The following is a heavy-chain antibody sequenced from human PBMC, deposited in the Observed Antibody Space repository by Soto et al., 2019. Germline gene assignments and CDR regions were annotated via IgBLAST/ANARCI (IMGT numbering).Heavy chain of an antibody. CDR2: VGGDGGST. CDR3: AKRAGGSGSSVDY. J-gene: IGHJ4*02. V-gene: IGHV3-23*01. Sequence: EVQLLESGGGLVQPGGSLRLSCAASGFTFSSYAMSWVRQAPGKGLEWVSTVGGDGGSTYYADSVKGRFSISRDNSKNTLYLEMKSLRAEATAEFYCAKRAGGSGSSVDYWGQGTLVTVS. D-gene: IGHD3-10*01. CDR1: GFTFSSYA.